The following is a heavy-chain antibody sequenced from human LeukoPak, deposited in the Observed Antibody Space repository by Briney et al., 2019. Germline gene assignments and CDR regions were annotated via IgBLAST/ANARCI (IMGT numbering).Heavy chain of an antibody. CDR3: TTGDSSSWYYFDY. D-gene: IGHD6-13*01. V-gene: IGHV1-2*02. J-gene: IGHJ4*02. CDR1: GYTFTGYY. CDR2: INPNSGGT. Sequence: ASVKVSCKASGYTFTGYYMHWVRQAPGQGLEWMGWINPNSGGTNYAQKFQGRVTMTRDTSISTAYMELSRLRSDDTAVYYCTTGDSSSWYYFDYWGQGTLVAVSS.